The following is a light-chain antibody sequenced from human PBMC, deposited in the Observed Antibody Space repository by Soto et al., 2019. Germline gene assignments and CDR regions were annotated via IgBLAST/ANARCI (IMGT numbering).Light chain of an antibody. CDR3: QQRSNWIT. CDR2: DAS. J-gene: IGKJ5*01. CDR1: QGVSSR. Sequence: IVLTQSPGTLSLSPGERATLSCRASQGVSSRLAWYQQKPGQAPRILMYDASTRATGISARFSGSGSGTEFTLTISSLQSEDFAVYYCQQRSNWITFGQGTRLEIK. V-gene: IGKV3-15*01.